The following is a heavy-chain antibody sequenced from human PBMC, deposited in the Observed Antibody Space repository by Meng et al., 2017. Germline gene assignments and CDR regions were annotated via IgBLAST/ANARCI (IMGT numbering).Heavy chain of an antibody. CDR2: IWYDGSNK. J-gene: IGHJ4*02. CDR1: GFTFSSYW. CDR3: ARVDSSGYYYVMGY. Sequence: GESLKISCAASGFTFSSYWMSWVRQAPGKGLEWVAVIWYDGSNKYYADSVKGRFTISRDNSKNTLYLQMNSLRAEDTAVYYCARVDSSGYYYVMGYWGQGTLVTVSS. V-gene: IGHV3-33*08. D-gene: IGHD3-22*01.